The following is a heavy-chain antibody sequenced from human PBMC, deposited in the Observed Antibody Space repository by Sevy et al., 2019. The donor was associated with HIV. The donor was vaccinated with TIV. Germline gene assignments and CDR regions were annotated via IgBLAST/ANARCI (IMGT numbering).Heavy chain of an antibody. CDR3: ARWGWGVRAPLFAFDF. CDR1: GFTFSPYA. J-gene: IGHJ3*01. CDR2: ISGGGDIS. V-gene: IGHV3-23*01. D-gene: IGHD3-10*01. Sequence: GGSLRLSCAASGFTFSPYAMTWVRQAPGKGLEWVSSISGGGDISYFADSVKGRFTISRDNSKNTLFLQMNSLRAEDTAIYYCARWGWGVRAPLFAFDFWGQGTVVTVSS.